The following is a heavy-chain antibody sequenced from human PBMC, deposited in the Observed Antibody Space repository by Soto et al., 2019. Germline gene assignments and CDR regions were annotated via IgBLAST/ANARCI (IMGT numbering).Heavy chain of an antibody. V-gene: IGHV3-23*01. Sequence: EVQLLESGGGLVQPGGSLRLSCAASGFTFSSYAMSWVRQAPGKGLEWVSAISGSGGSTYYADSVKGRFTISRDNSNTTLYLQMNSLRAEDTAVYYCAKDLPRRPIPHRFAYWGQGNLVTVSS. CDR3: AKDLPRRPIPHRFAY. J-gene: IGHJ4*02. D-gene: IGHD2-21*01. CDR1: GFTFSSYA. CDR2: ISGSGGST.